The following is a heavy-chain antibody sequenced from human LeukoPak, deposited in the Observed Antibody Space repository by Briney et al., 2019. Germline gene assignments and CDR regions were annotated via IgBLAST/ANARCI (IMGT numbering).Heavy chain of an antibody. CDR2: MNPNSGNT. D-gene: IGHD3-16*01. J-gene: IGHJ4*02. V-gene: IGHV1-8*01. CDR1: GYTFTSYD. CDR3: ARGGSRGGAVDY. Sequence: ASVKVSCKASGYTFTSYDINWVRQATGQGLEWMGWMNPNSGNTGYAQRFQGRVTMTRNTSISTAYMGLSSLRSEDTAVYYCARGGSRGGAVDYRGQGALVTVSS.